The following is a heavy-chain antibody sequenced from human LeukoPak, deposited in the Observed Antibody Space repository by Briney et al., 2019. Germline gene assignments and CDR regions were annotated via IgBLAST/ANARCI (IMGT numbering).Heavy chain of an antibody. CDR2: INHDGSLR. V-gene: IGHV3-74*01. CDR1: GFALTNYG. J-gene: IGHJ4*02. CDR3: ARDVFSLGDS. D-gene: IGHD5/OR15-5a*01. Sequence: GGSLRLSCAASGFALTNYGMHWVRRAPGKGLVWVSHINHDGSLRNYADSVQGRFTVSRDIAKNTLYLHMNSLGADDTATYYCARDVFSLGDSWGQGTLVTVSS.